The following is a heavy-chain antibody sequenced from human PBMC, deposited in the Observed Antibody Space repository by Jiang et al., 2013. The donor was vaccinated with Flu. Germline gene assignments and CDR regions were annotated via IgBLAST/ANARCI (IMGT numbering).Heavy chain of an antibody. CDR3: ARDSGGVVTAMDY. Sequence: GAEVKKPGSSVKVSCKASGGTFSSYAISWVRQAPGQGLEWMGRIIPILGIANYAQKFQGRVTITADKSTSTAYMELSSLRSEDTAVYYCARDSGGVVTAMDYWGQGTLVTVSS. CDR2: IIPILGIA. CDR1: GGTFSSYA. J-gene: IGHJ4*02. D-gene: IGHD5-18*01. V-gene: IGHV1-69*04.